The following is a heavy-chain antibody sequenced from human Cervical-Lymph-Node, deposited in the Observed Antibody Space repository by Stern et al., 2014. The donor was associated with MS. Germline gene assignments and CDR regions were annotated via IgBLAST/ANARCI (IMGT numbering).Heavy chain of an antibody. CDR3: ARPPSFCTDSSCYIGAFDI. CDR2: LNPNSGNK. D-gene: IGHD2-2*02. V-gene: IGHV1-8*01. CDR1: GYSSTKYD. J-gene: IGHJ3*02. Sequence: VQLVQSGAEVKQPGASVKVACKTSGYSSTKYDVNWVRQVAGQGFEWMGWLNPNSGNKGYAQKFQGRVTMTRDTSIETTYMELNSLTSDDSAVYYCARPPSFCTDSSCYIGAFDIWGQGTMVTVSS.